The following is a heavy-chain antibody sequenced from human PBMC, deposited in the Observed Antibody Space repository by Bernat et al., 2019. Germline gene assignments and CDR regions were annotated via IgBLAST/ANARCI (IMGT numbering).Heavy chain of an antibody. Sequence: QVQLQESGPGLVKPSQTLSLTCTVSGGSISSGGYYWSWIRQHPGKGLEWIGYIYYSGSTYSNPSLKDRVTISLGTSKNQFSLRLSSVTAADTAVYYCASASGSSLDYWGQGTLVTVSS. J-gene: IGHJ4*02. CDR2: IYYSGST. V-gene: IGHV4-31*03. D-gene: IGHD2-15*01. CDR1: GGSISSGGYY. CDR3: ASASGSSLDY.